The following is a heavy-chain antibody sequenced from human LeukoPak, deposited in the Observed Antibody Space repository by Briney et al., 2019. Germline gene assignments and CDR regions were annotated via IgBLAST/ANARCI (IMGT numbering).Heavy chain of an antibody. D-gene: IGHD3-10*01. CDR2: IYHSGST. Sequence: SETLSLTCAVSGGSISSGGYSWSWIRQPPGKGLEWIGYIYHSGSTYYNPSLKSRVTISVDRSKNQFSLKLSSVTAADTAVYYCARTMVRAVGRNNWFDPWGQGTLVTVSS. CDR3: ARTMVRAVGRNNWFDP. CDR1: GGSISSGGYS. V-gene: IGHV4-30-2*01. J-gene: IGHJ5*02.